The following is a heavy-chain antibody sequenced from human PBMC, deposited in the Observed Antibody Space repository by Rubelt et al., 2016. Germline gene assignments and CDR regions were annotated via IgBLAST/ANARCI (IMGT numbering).Heavy chain of an antibody. V-gene: IGHV4-59*01. CDR2: IFYSES. D-gene: IGHD1-1*01. CDR1: GGSISAYY. J-gene: IGHJ4*02. CDR3: AGASTYNTLDY. Sequence: QVQLQESGPGLVEPSETLSLTCTVSGGSISAYYWSWIRQSPGKGLEWLGYIFYSESNYNPSLKSRVSMSVDTSKKQFSLKLSSVTAEDTAVYYCAGASTYNTLDYWGLGTLVTVSS.